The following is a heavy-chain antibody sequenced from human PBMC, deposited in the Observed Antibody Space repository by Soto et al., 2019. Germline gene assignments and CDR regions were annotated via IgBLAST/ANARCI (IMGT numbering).Heavy chain of an antibody. Sequence: ASVKVSSKASGYTFTSYGISRVRQPPGQRLERMGWISSYNGNTNYAQNLQSRVTMTTDTSTSTAYMELRSLRSEDTAVYYCARDGIPYCCGSGSYSSPFYYWGEGTLVTVSS. CDR1: GYTFTSYG. CDR3: ARDGIPYCCGSGSYSSPFYY. D-gene: IGHD3-10*01. CDR2: ISSYNGNT. J-gene: IGHJ4*02. V-gene: IGHV1-18*01.